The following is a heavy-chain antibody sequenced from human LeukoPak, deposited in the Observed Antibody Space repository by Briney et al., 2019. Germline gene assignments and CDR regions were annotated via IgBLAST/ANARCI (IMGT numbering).Heavy chain of an antibody. CDR2: IYHSGST. D-gene: IGHD3-3*01. CDR1: GGSISSGGYS. Sequence: PPQTLSLTCAVSGGSISSGGYSWSWIRQPPGKGLEWIGYIYHSGSTYYNPSLKSRVTISVDRSKNQFSLKLSSVTAADTAVYYCASSGRYDFWSGYSVDYWGQGTLVTVSS. J-gene: IGHJ4*02. V-gene: IGHV4-30-2*01. CDR3: ASSGRYDFWSGYSVDY.